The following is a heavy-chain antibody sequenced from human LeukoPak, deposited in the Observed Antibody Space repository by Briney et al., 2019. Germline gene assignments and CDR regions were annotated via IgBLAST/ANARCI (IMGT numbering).Heavy chain of an antibody. CDR1: GFTVSSNY. V-gene: IGHV3-53*01. J-gene: IGHJ4*02. CDR2: IYSSGTT. D-gene: IGHD6-19*01. Sequence: GGSLRLSCAASGFTVSSNYMSWVRQAPGKGLEWVSVIYSSGTTYYADSVKGRFTISRDNSNNTLYLQVNSLRAEDTAVYYCAGGGYSSGWPFFDYWGQGTLVTVSS. CDR3: AGGGYSSGWPFFDY.